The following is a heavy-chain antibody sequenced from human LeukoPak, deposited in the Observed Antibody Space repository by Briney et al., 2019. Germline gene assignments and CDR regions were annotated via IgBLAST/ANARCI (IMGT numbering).Heavy chain of an antibody. J-gene: IGHJ3*02. CDR2: INHSGST. D-gene: IGHD6-6*01. CDR3: AAWAARSAFDI. CDR1: GGSFSGYY. V-gene: IGHV4-34*01. Sequence: SETLSLTCAVYGGSFSGYYWSWIRQPPGKGLEWIGEINHSGSTNYNPSLKSRVTISVDTSKNQFSLKLSSVTAADTAVYYCAAWAARSAFDIWGQGTMVTVSS.